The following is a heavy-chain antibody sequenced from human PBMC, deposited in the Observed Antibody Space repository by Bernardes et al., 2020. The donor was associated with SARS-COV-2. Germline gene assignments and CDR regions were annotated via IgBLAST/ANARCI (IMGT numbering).Heavy chain of an antibody. D-gene: IGHD2-15*01. CDR2: IYPGDSDT. CDR1: GYSFTSYW. J-gene: IGHJ4*02. V-gene: IGHV5-51*01. CDR3: ARLRVGDGYSSSGVYYFDY. Sequence: GESLKISCKGSGYSFTSYWIGWVRQMPGKGLEWMGIIYPGDSDTRYSPSFQGQVTISADKSISTAYLQWSSLKASDTAMYYCARLRVGDGYSSSGVYYFDYWGQGTLVTVSS.